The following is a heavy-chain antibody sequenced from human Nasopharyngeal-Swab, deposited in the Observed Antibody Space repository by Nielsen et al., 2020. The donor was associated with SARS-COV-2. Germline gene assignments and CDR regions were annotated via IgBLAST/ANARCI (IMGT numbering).Heavy chain of an antibody. J-gene: IGHJ3*02. CDR3: AKDGAYDTMIVVVIKGPAFDI. CDR1: GFTFSSYG. CDR2: IRYDGSNK. Sequence: GGSLRLSCAAPGFTFSSYGMHWVRQAPGKGLEWVAFIRYDGSNKYYADSVKGRFTISRDNSKNTLYLQMNSLRAEDTAVYYCAKDGAYDTMIVVVIKGPAFDIWGQGTMVTVSS. V-gene: IGHV3-30*02. D-gene: IGHD3-22*01.